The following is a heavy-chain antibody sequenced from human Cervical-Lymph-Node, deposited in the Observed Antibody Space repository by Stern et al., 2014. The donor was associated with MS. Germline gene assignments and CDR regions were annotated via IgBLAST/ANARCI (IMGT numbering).Heavy chain of an antibody. D-gene: IGHD4-11*01. CDR1: GGSITNRDY. CDR3: ARGVTAVTNYVPNWCFDL. Sequence: QLQLQESGPGLVKPSETLSLTCTVSGGSITNRDYWGWIRQSPGKGLEWIGSVYYSGITYYRPSLQSRATISIDTYRNQLFLRLTFVTATDTAVYFCARGVTAVTNYVPNWCFDLWGRGTLVTVSS. J-gene: IGHJ2*01. V-gene: IGHV4-39*02. CDR2: VYYSGIT.